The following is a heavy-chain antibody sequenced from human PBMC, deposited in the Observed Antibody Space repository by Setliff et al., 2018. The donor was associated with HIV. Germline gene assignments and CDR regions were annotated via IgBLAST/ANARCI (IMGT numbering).Heavy chain of an antibody. V-gene: IGHV3-7*01. D-gene: IGHD2-2*01. CDR3: ARATQLRSGVVDPAAKYFYYYMDV. J-gene: IGHJ6*03. CDR1: GFTFSSYW. CDR2: IKRDGSEK. Sequence: PGGSLRLSCAASGFTFSSYWMTWVRQAPGKGLEWVANIKRDGSEKYYVDSVRGRFTISRDNAKNSLYLQINSLRAEDTAVYYCARATQLRSGVVDPAAKYFYYYMDVWGKGTTVTVSS.